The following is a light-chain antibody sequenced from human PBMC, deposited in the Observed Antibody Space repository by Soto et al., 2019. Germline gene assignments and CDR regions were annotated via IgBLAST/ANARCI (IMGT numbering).Light chain of an antibody. Sequence: EIVLTQSPGTLSLSPGERATLSCRASQSVSRSFLAWFQQRPGQAPSLLIYGASSRATGIPGRFSGSGSGTDFTLTISRLEPEDFAVYYCQQYGRLPWTFGQGTKVDIK. J-gene: IGKJ1*01. CDR2: GAS. CDR1: QSVSRSF. V-gene: IGKV3-20*01. CDR3: QQYGRLPWT.